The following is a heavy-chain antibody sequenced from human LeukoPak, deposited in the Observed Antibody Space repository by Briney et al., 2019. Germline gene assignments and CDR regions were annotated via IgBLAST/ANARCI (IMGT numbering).Heavy chain of an antibody. D-gene: IGHD1-1*01. CDR3: AKGAYNMDV. V-gene: IGHV3-NL1*01. CDR1: GFTFSSYG. CDR2: VYSGSST. J-gene: IGHJ6*02. Sequence: GGSLRLSCAASGFTFSSYGMHWVRQAPGKGLEWVSVVYSGSSTYYADSVKGRFTISRDNSKNTLYLQMNSLRAEDTAVYYCAKGAYNMDVWGQGTTVTVSS.